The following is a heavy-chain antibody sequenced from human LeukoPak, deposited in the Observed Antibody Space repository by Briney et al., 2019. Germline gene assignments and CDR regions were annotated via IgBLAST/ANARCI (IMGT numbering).Heavy chain of an antibody. Sequence: SETLSLTFSVSGGSISSHYWSCIRQPPAKGLEWIEYLHYSGSTNYNPSLKSRLTISADPSTTPFPLKLTSVTAADTAVYYCPTHEPSRVPVAGTYYSYPMDVWGQGTTVTVSS. CDR1: GGSISSHY. J-gene: IGHJ6*02. V-gene: IGHV4-59*08. D-gene: IGHD6-19*01. CDR3: PTHEPSRVPVAGTYYSYPMDV. CDR2: LHYSGST.